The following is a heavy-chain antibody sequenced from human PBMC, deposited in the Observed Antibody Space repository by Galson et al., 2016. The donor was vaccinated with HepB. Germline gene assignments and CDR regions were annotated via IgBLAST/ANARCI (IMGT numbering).Heavy chain of an antibody. J-gene: IGHJ5*02. V-gene: IGHV4-39*02. Sequence: TLSLTCSVSGDSISGSAYYWGWIRQPPGKGLEWIGTISYTGGTSYNPPLKSRVAISGDTTKNHFSLELTSVTAAETAVYFCVRDSQINWFYLWGQGTRVTVSS. CDR3: VRDSQINWFYL. CDR1: GDSISGSAYY. CDR2: ISYTGGT.